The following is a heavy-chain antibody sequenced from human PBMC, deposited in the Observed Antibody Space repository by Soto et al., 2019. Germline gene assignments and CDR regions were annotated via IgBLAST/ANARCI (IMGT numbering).Heavy chain of an antibody. Sequence: QVQLQESGPGLVKPSGTLSLTCAVSGGSISSSNWWSWVRQPPGKGLEWIGEIYHSGSTNYNPSLKSRVTISVAKSKNQFSLKLSSVTAADTAVYYCAREGVGRDGYKSAAFDIWGQGTMVTVSS. D-gene: IGHD5-12*01. J-gene: IGHJ3*02. CDR1: GGSISSSNW. CDR2: IYHSGST. CDR3: AREGVGRDGYKSAAFDI. V-gene: IGHV4-4*02.